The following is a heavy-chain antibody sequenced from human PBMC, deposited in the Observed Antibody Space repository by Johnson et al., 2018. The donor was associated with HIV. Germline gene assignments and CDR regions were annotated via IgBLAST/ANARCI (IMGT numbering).Heavy chain of an antibody. V-gene: IGHV3-23*04. Sequence: EVQRGEDGGGGGKYGRLLRFCCAASGFTFSSYAMSWVRQAPGKGLEWVSAISGSGGSTYYADSVKGRFTISRDNSKNTLYLQMISLRAEDMAVYYCARSRWADDAVEGWGQGTMVTVSS. J-gene: IGHJ3*01. CDR3: ARSRWADDAVEG. CDR2: ISGSGGST. D-gene: IGHD1-26*01. CDR1: GFTFSSYA.